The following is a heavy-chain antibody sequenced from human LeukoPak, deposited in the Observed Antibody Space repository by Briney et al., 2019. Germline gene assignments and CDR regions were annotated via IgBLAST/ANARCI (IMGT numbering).Heavy chain of an antibody. J-gene: IGHJ3*02. CDR2: INSDGSST. Sequence: GGSLRLSCAASGFTFSSYWMHWVRQAPGKGLVWVSRINSDGSSTSYADSVKGRFTISRDNAKNTLNLQMNSLRAEDTAVYYCARDGYTYGYGAFDIWGQGTMVTVPS. V-gene: IGHV3-74*01. CDR3: ARDGYTYGYGAFDI. D-gene: IGHD5-18*01. CDR1: GFTFSSYW.